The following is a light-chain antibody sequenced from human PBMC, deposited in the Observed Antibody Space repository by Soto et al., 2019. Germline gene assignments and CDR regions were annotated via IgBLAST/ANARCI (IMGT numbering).Light chain of an antibody. V-gene: IGLV3-25*03. CDR2: KDS. Sequence: SSELTQPPSVSVSPGQTARITCSGDALPKQYAYWYQQKPGRAPVLVIYKDSERPSGIPERFSGSSSGTTVTLTISGVQAEDEADYYCQSADSSGTYPVVFGGGTKLTVL. J-gene: IGLJ2*01. CDR1: ALPKQY. CDR3: QSADSSGTYPVV.